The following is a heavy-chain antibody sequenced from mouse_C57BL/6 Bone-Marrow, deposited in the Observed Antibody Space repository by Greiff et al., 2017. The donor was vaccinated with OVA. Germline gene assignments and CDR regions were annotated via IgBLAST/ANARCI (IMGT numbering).Heavy chain of an antibody. CDR3: EKTTIRAHLDY. Sequence: QVQLQQPGAELVKPGASVKLSCKASGYTFTSYWMPWVKQRPGQGLEWIGMIHPNSGSTNYNEKFKSKATLTVDKSSSTAYMQLSSLTSEYSAVYLCEKTTIRAHLDYWGQRTTLTVSS. CDR1: GYTFTSYW. D-gene: IGHD1-1*01. CDR2: IHPNSGST. J-gene: IGHJ2*01. V-gene: IGHV1-64*01.